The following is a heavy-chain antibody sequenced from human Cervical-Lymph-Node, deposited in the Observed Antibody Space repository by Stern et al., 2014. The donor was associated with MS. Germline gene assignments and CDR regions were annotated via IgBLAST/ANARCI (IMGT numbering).Heavy chain of an antibody. Sequence: QVQLVESGAEARAPGASMQVSCKASGYIFTDYYLHWVRQAPGQGPEWLGWINPNSGGTNYAQNFQGRVTMTRDTSISTAYMELRWLGSADTAVYYCARGSGTAYDLRGDYWGQGTLVTVSS. D-gene: IGHD3-3*01. CDR1: GYIFTDYY. J-gene: IGHJ4*01. CDR2: INPNSGGT. CDR3: ARGSGTAYDLRGDY. V-gene: IGHV1-2*02.